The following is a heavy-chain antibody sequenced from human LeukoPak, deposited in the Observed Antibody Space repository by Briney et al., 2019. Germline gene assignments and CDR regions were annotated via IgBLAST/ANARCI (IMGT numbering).Heavy chain of an antibody. CDR1: GFTFSSYA. CDR3: ARDSPDCTNGVCYSDY. V-gene: IGHV3-23*01. D-gene: IGHD2-8*01. Sequence: AGGSLRLSCAASGFTFSSYAMSWVRQAPGKGLEWVSAISGSGGSTYYADSVKGRFTISGDNSKNTLNLQMNSLRAEDTALYYCARDSPDCTNGVCYSDYWGQGTLVTVSS. J-gene: IGHJ4*02. CDR2: ISGSGGST.